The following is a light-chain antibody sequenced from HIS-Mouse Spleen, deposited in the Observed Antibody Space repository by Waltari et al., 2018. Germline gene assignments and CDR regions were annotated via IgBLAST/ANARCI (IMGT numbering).Light chain of an antibody. J-gene: IGKJ4*01. CDR1: QSVLYSSNNKNY. V-gene: IGKV4-1*01. CDR3: QQYYSTQLT. CDR2: WAS. Sequence: DIVMTQSPVSLAVSLGERATNNCKSRQSVLYSSNNKNYLAWYQQKPGQPPKLLIYWASTLESEVPDRFSGSGSETDFTLTISSLQAEDVAVYYCQQYYSTQLTFGGGTKVEIK.